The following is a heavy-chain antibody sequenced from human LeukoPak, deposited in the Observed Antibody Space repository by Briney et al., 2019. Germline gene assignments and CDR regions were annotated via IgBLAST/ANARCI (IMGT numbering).Heavy chain of an antibody. D-gene: IGHD4-17*01. Sequence: SETLSLTCAVYGGSFSGYYWSWIRQPPGKELEWIGEINHSGSTNYNPSLKSRVTISVDTSKNQFSLKLSSVTAADTAVYYCARDSGTTGEVKFDPWGQGSLVTVSS. CDR1: GGSFSGYY. J-gene: IGHJ5*02. CDR3: ARDSGTTGEVKFDP. V-gene: IGHV4-34*01. CDR2: INHSGST.